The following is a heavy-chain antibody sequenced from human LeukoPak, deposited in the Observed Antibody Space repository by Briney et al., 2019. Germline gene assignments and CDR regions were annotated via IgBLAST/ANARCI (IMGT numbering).Heavy chain of an antibody. J-gene: IGHJ2*01. CDR2: TYYRSKWYD. V-gene: IGHV6-1*01. CDR1: GDSVSSNSVT. D-gene: IGHD1-26*01. CDR3: ARGKWELLSHYWCFDL. Sequence: SQTLSLTCAISGDSVSSNSVTWNWIRQSPSRGLEWLGRTYYRSKWYDDYAVSVKSRITINPDTSKNQFSLHLNSVTPEGTAVYYCARGKWELLSHYWCFDLWGRGTLVTVSS.